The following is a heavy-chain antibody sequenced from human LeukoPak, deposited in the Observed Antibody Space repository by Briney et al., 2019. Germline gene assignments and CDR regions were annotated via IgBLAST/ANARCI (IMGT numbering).Heavy chain of an antibody. V-gene: IGHV3-7*01. Sequence: GGSLRLSCAASGFAFSTYWMTWVRQAPGKGLEWVANIKEDGSEKYYVDSVKGRFTISRDNAKNSLYLQITSLRADETAVYYCARGDRRFEYWGQGTLVTVPS. J-gene: IGHJ4*02. D-gene: IGHD2-21*01. CDR3: ARGDRRFEY. CDR1: GFAFSTYW. CDR2: IKEDGSEK.